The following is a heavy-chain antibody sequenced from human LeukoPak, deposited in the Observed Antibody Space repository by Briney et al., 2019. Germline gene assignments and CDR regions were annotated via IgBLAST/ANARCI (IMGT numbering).Heavy chain of an antibody. D-gene: IGHD3-22*01. CDR3: ARVRWDSSGSGDI. CDR2: ISGSGDST. J-gene: IGHJ3*02. Sequence: GGSLRLSCAASGFTFSNYAMRWVRQAPGKGLEWVSGISGSGDSTYYADSVKGRFTMSRDNAKNSLYLQMNSLRAEDTAVYYCARVRWDSSGSGDIWGQGTMVTVSS. V-gene: IGHV3-23*01. CDR1: GFTFSNYA.